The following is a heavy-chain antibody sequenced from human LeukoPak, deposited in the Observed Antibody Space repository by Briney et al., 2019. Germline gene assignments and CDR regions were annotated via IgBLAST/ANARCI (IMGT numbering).Heavy chain of an antibody. CDR1: GFTFSTYW. J-gene: IGHJ4*02. CDR2: IKWDGIET. V-gene: IGHV3-7*03. CDR3: ARGGPPGGSYYSPLDY. D-gene: IGHD1-26*01. Sequence: GGSLRLSCAASGFTFSTYWMTWVRQAPGKGLEWVANIKWDGIETYYVDSVKGRFAISRNNAKNSLYLQMSSLRAEDTAVYYCARGGPPGGSYYSPLDYWGQGTLVTVSS.